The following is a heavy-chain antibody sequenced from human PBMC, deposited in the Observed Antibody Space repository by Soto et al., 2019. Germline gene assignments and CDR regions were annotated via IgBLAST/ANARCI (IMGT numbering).Heavy chain of an antibody. J-gene: IGHJ6*03. Sequence: PWGALKLSCAAYGFTFSSDWMHWVRQAPGKGLVWVSRINSDGSSTSYVDSVKGRFTISRDNAKNTLYLQMNSLRAEDTAVYYCAREHQQTIFGVVMAPPDYYYMDVWGKGTTVTVSS. D-gene: IGHD3-3*01. CDR2: INSDGSST. V-gene: IGHV3-74*01. CDR3: AREHQQTIFGVVMAPPDYYYMDV. CDR1: GFTFSSDW.